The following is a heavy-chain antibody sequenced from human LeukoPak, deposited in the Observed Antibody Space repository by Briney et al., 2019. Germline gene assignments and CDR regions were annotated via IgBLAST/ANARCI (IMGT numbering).Heavy chain of an antibody. Sequence: SGGSLRLSCAASGFTFSRNVMHWVRQAPGKGLEWVATISYDGNNKFYADSVKGRFAISRDNSRDTLYLQMNSLRAEDTAVYYCARISHYGSGSYYKVNWFDPWGQGTLVTVSS. D-gene: IGHD3-10*01. CDR2: ISYDGNNK. CDR1: GFTFSRNV. CDR3: ARISHYGSGSYYKVNWFDP. J-gene: IGHJ5*02. V-gene: IGHV3-30*07.